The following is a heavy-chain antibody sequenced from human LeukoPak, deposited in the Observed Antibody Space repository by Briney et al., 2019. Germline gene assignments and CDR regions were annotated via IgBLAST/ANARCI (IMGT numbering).Heavy chain of an antibody. Sequence: SETLSLTCTVSGGSISSYYWSWIRQPPGKGLEWIGYIYYSGSTNYNPSLKSRVIMSLDMSNNQFSLKVRSVTAADTAVYYCARETEVPGGRSWDFWGQGTLVTVSS. CDR3: ARETEVPGGRSWDF. V-gene: IGHV4-59*12. CDR1: GGSISSYY. CDR2: IYYSGST. J-gene: IGHJ4*02. D-gene: IGHD6-19*01.